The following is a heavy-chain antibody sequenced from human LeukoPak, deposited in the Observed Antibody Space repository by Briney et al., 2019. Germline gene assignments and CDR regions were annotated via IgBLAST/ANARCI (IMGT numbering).Heavy chain of an antibody. CDR3: ARRVVGPLNWFDP. Sequence: SETLSLTCTVSGGSISSYCWSWIRQPPGKGLEWIGYIYYSGSTNYNPSLKSRVTISVDTSKNQFSLKLSSVTAADTAVYYCARRVVGPLNWFDPWGQGTLVTVSS. CDR1: GGSISSYC. J-gene: IGHJ5*02. D-gene: IGHD2-15*01. CDR2: IYYSGST. V-gene: IGHV4-59*01.